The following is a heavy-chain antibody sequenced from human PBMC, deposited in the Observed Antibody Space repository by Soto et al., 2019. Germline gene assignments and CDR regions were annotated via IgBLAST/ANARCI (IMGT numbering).Heavy chain of an antibody. D-gene: IGHD3-3*01. CDR1: GFPFSSYI. V-gene: IGHV3-21*01. CDR2: ISSSSSYI. CDR3: ARDNTRITIFGVVTPPYYYGMDV. Sequence: GGSLILSCAASGFPFSSYIMNWVRQAPGKGLEWVSSISSSSSYIYYADSVKGRFTISRDNAKNSLYLQMNSLRAEDTAVYYCARDNTRITIFGVVTPPYYYGMDVWGQGTTVTVSS. J-gene: IGHJ6*02.